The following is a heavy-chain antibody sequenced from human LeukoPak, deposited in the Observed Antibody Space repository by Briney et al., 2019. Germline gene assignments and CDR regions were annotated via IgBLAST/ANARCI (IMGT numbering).Heavy chain of an antibody. D-gene: IGHD3-22*01. CDR2: ISGSGGST. CDR1: GFTFSNYA. J-gene: IGHJ4*02. Sequence: GGSLRLSCAASGFTFSNYATSWVRQAPGKGLEWVSVISGSGGSTYYADSVKGRFTISRDNSKNTLYVQMNSLRAEDTAVYYCAKHLYYDSGAYHTLSSFDYWGQGTLVTVSS. CDR3: AKHLYYDSGAYHTLSSFDY. V-gene: IGHV3-23*01.